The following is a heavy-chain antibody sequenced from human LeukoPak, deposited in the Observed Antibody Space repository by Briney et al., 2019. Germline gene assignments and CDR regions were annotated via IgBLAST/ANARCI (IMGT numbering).Heavy chain of an antibody. D-gene: IGHD5-18*01. CDR1: GGSISSYY. CDR3: ARTTEGGYTYGYFYYYMDV. V-gene: IGHV4-59*01. Sequence: SETLSLTCTVSGGSISSYYWSWIRQPPGKGLEWIGYIYYSGSTNYNPSLKSRVTISVDTSKNQFSLKLSSVTAAVTAVYYCARTTEGGYTYGYFYYYMDVWGKGTTVTISS. J-gene: IGHJ6*03. CDR2: IYYSGST.